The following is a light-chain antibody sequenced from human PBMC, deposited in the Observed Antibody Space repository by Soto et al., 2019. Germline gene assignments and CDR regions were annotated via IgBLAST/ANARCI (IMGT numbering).Light chain of an antibody. CDR3: QTWGTGIQV. CDR2: VNSDGSH. V-gene: IGLV4-69*01. CDR1: SGHSSYA. Sequence: QSVLTQSPSASASLGASVKLTCTLSSGHSSYAIAWHQQQPEKGPRYLMKVNSDGSHSKGDGIPDRFSGSSSGAERYLTISSRQSEDEADYYCQTWGTGIQVFGTGTKVTVL. J-gene: IGLJ1*01.